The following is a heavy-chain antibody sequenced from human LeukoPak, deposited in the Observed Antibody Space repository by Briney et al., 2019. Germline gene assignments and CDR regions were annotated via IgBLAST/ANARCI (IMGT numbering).Heavy chain of an antibody. J-gene: IGHJ5*02. CDR2: IYYSGST. CDR1: GGSISSGGYY. Sequence: SETLSLTCTVSGGSISSGGYYWRWIRQHPGKGLEWIGYIYYSGSTYYNPSLKSRVTISVDTSKNQFSLKLSSVTAADTAVYYCARARWILVNGFDPWGQGTLVTVSS. V-gene: IGHV4-31*03. CDR3: ARARWILVNGFDP. D-gene: IGHD2-2*03.